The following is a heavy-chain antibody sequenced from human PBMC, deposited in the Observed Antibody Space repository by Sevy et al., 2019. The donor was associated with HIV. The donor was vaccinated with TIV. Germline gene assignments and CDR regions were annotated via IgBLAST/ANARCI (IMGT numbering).Heavy chain of an antibody. J-gene: IGHJ4*02. CDR1: GFTFSRFG. V-gene: IGHV3-30*02. CDR3: AKTGTTQLDY. CDR2: IRYDGGNK. Sequence: GGSLRLSCAASGFTFSRFGMHWVRQAPGKGLEWVAFIRYDGGNKYDLDSVKGRFTISRDKSKNTLYLQMDALRAEDTAVYYCAKTGTTQLDYWGQGTLVTVSS. D-gene: IGHD1-7*01.